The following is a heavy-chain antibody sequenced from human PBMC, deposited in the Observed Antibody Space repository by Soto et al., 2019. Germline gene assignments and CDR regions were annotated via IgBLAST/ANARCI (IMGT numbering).Heavy chain of an antibody. CDR3: ARDRDGYNSLADAFDI. J-gene: IGHJ3*02. D-gene: IGHD5-12*01. V-gene: IGHV1-18*04. CDR1: GYTFTSYG. CDR2: TSAYNGNT. Sequence: ASVKVSCKASGYTFTSYGISWVRQAPGQGLEWMGWTSAYNGNTNYAQKLQGRVTMTTDTSTSTAYMELRSLRSDDTAVYYCARDRDGYNSLADAFDIWGQGTMVTVSS.